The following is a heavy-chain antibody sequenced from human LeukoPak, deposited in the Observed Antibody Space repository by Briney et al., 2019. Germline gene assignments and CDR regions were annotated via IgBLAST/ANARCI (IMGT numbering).Heavy chain of an antibody. J-gene: IGHJ4*02. V-gene: IGHV4-59*01. CDR3: ARDAPSGAHDY. D-gene: IGHD2-8*02. CDR2: IYYSGST. Sequence: PSETLSLTCTVSGGSISSYYWSWIRQPPGKGLEWIAYIYYSGSTNYNPSLKSRVTISVDTSKNQFSLKLSSVTAADTAVYYCARDAPSGAHDYWGQGTLVTVSS. CDR1: GGSISSYY.